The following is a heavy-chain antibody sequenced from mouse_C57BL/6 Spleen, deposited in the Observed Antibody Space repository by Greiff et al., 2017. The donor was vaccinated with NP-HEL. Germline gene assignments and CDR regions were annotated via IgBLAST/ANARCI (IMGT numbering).Heavy chain of an antibody. CDR3: AKGYYNDDSAMEY. J-gene: IGHJ4*01. D-gene: IGHD2-12*01. CDR1: GYTFTDYY. Sequence: EVQLQQSGPELVKPGASVKISCKASGYTFTDYYMNWVKQRPGKSLEWIGDINPNNGGTNYNQKFKGKATLTVDKSSSTAYMQLSSLTSEDSAVYCGAKGYYNDDSAMEYWGQGTSVTVSS. V-gene: IGHV1-26*01. CDR2: INPNNGGT.